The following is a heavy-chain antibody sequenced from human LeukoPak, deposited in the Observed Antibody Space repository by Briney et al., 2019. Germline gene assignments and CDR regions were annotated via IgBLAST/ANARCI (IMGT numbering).Heavy chain of an antibody. CDR3: ACLRGSSDY. Sequence: GGSLRLSCTASGFTFINYSMNWVRQAPGKGLEWVSSISTNSAFIYYADSVRGRFTISRDNTKNSLYLQMDSLTADDTALYFCACLRGSSDYWGQGTLVTVSS. CDR1: GFTFINYS. J-gene: IGHJ4*02. D-gene: IGHD3-10*01. CDR2: ISTNSAFI. V-gene: IGHV3-21*01.